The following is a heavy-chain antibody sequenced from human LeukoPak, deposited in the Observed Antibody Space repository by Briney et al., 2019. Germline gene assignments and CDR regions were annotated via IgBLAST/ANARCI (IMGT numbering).Heavy chain of an antibody. D-gene: IGHD6-13*01. J-gene: IGHJ3*02. Sequence: SETLSLTCAVSGGSISSSNWWSWVRPPPGKGLEWIGEIYHSGTANYNPSLKSRVTISVDKSKNQFSLNLSSVTAADTAVYYCARRRGTAKVFDIWGQGAMVTVSS. CDR1: GGSISSSNW. CDR3: ARRRGTAKVFDI. CDR2: IYHSGTA. V-gene: IGHV4-4*02.